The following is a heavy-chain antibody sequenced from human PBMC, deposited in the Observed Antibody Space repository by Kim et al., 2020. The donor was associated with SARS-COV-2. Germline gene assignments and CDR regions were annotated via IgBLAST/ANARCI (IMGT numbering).Heavy chain of an antibody. V-gene: IGHV3-20*04. CDR2: IIWSGDRT. CDR1: GFTFDDYG. CDR3: AGDKYSSSTPFDD. J-gene: IGHJ4*02. Sequence: GGSLRLSCAASGFTFDDYGMSWVRQAPGKGLEWVSHIIWSGDRTGYADSVKGRFTISRDNARNSLYLQMNSLRAEDTALYYCAGDKYSSSTPFDDWGQGTLVSVTS. D-gene: IGHD2-2*01.